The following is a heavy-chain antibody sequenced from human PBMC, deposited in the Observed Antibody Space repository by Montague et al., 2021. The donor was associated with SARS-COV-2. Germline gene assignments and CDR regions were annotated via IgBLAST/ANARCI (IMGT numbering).Heavy chain of an antibody. V-gene: IGHV3-11*05. CDR3: ARDREHHLLWFGESY. D-gene: IGHD3-10*01. J-gene: IGHJ4*02. CDR1: GFTFSDYY. CDR2: INTASTYA. Sequence: CLRLSCAASGFTFSDYYMSWIRQTPGKGLEWLAYINTASTYANYAESVKGRFTISRDNAKNSLFLQMSSLGADDTAIYYCARDREHHLLWFGESYWGQGTPVTVSS.